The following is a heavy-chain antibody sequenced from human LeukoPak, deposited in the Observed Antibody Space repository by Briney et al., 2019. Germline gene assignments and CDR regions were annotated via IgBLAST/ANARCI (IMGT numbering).Heavy chain of an antibody. CDR2: ISNDGGGT. D-gene: IGHD3-22*01. CDR1: GFIFNNYG. Sequence: GGSLRLSCAASGFIFNNYGLIWVRQAPGKGLEWVSAISNDGGGTQYADFVEGRFTISRDNSKNTLFLQMSSLRAEGTALYYCAKGSSGYFADLWGQGTLVTVSS. J-gene: IGHJ5*02. V-gene: IGHV3-23*01. CDR3: AKGSSGYFADL.